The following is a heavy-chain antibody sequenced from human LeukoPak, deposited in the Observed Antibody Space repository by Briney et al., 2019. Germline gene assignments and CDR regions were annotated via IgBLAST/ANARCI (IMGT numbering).Heavy chain of an antibody. CDR1: GFTFSSYE. V-gene: IGHV4-34*01. CDR2: INHSGST. J-gene: IGHJ4*02. CDR3: AGDRLYNPSPGSY. Sequence: GSLRLSCAASGFTFSSYEMNWVRQAPGKGLEWIGEINHSGSTNYNPSLKSRVTISVDTSKNQFSLKLSSVTAADTAVYYCAGDRLYNPSPGSYWGQGTLVTVSS. D-gene: IGHD1-1*01.